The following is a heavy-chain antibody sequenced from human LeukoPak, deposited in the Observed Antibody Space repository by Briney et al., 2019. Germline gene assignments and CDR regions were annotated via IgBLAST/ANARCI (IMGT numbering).Heavy chain of an antibody. D-gene: IGHD2-15*01. CDR2: ISSSGSAI. J-gene: IGHJ4*02. CDR1: GFTVITND. V-gene: IGHV3-48*01. CDR3: VRVKGSYFDY. Sequence: PGGSLRLSCAASGFTVITNDMTWVRQAPGKGLEWVSYISSSGSAIYYVDSVKGRFTVSRDNAKNSLFLQMNSPRAEDTAVYYCVRVKGSYFDYWGQGALVTVSS.